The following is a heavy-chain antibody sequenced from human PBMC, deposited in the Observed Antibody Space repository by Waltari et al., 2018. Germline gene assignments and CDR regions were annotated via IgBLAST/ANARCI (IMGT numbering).Heavy chain of an antibody. Sequence: QLQLQESGPGLVKPSETLSLTCTVSGGSISSSSYYWGWIRQPPGKGLDGIGSIYYSGSTYDNPSLKSRVTISCDTSKNQFSLKLSSVTAADTAGYYCARHRIVGAIPYYFDYWGQGTLVTVSS. V-gene: IGHV4-39*07. CDR3: ARHRIVGAIPYYFDY. J-gene: IGHJ4*02. CDR1: GGSISSSSYY. D-gene: IGHD1-26*01. CDR2: IYYSGST.